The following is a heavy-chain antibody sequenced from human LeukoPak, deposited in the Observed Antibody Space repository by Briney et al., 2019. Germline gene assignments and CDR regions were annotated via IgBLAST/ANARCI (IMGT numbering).Heavy chain of an antibody. Sequence: ASVKVSCKASGYTFTGYYMHWVRQAPGQGLEWMGWINPNSGGTNFAQKSQGRVTMTRGTSISTAYMELTRLRSDDTAVYYCARGKSYGDFDYWGQGTLVTVSS. V-gene: IGHV1-2*02. J-gene: IGHJ4*02. D-gene: IGHD5-18*01. CDR1: GYTFTGYY. CDR3: ARGKSYGDFDY. CDR2: INPNSGGT.